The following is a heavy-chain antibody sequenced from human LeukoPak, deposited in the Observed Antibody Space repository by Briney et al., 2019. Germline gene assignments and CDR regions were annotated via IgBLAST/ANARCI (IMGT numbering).Heavy chain of an antibody. CDR2: IYSGGGT. V-gene: IGHV3-53*01. CDR3: ARGGGPGTTVTTPLDS. D-gene: IGHD4-17*01. CDR1: GFTVRSNY. J-gene: IGHJ4*02. Sequence: GGSLRLSCAASGFTVRSNYMSWVRQAPGKWREWVSAIYSGGGTYYADSGQGRFTISRDNSKNTLFLQMNSLRAEDTAVYYCARGGGPGTTVTTPLDSWGQGTLVTVSS.